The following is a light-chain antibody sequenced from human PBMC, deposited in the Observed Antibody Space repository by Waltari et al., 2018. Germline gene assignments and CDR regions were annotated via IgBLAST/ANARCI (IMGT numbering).Light chain of an antibody. CDR1: SGHSSNV. CDR2: VNSDGSH. CDR3: QTGGHGTWV. J-gene: IGLJ3*02. V-gene: IGLV4-69*01. Sequence: QLVLTQSPSASASLGASVKLTCTLSSGHSSNVIAWLQQQPEKGPRYLMKVNSDGSHSKGDEIPDRFSGSSSGTERYLTISSLQSEDEADHYCQTGGHGTWVFGGGTKLTVL.